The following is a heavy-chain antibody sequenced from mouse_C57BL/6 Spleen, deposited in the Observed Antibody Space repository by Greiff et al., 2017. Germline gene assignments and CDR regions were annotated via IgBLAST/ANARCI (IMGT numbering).Heavy chain of an antibody. CDR3: ARGTDAMDY. J-gene: IGHJ4*01. CDR1: GYTFTDYY. Sequence: EVQLQQSGPVLVKPGASVKMSCKASGYTFTDYYMNWVKQSHGKSLEWIGVINPYNGGTSYNQKFKGKATLTVDKSSSTAYMELNSLTSEDSAVYYCARGTDAMDYWGQGTSVTVSS. CDR2: INPYNGGT. V-gene: IGHV1-19*01.